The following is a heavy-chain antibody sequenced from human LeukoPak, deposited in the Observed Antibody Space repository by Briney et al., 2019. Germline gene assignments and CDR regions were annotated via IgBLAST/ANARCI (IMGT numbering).Heavy chain of an antibody. CDR1: GFTFDDYG. Sequence: PGGSLRLSCAASGFTFDDYGMSWVRQAPGKGLEWVSGINWNGGSTGYADSVKGRFTISRDNAKNSVFLQMNGLRAEDTAVYYCVRDGGVSGYDLLDYWGQGTLVTVSS. CDR3: VRDGGVSGYDLLDY. V-gene: IGHV3-20*04. J-gene: IGHJ4*02. D-gene: IGHD5-12*01. CDR2: INWNGGST.